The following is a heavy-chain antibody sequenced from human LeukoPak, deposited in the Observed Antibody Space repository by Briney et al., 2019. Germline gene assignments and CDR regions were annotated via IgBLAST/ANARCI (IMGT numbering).Heavy chain of an antibody. CDR1: GYTFTSYG. V-gene: IGHV1-18*01. CDR3: ARDLCSSTSCYTGWFDP. CDR2: ISAYNGNT. J-gene: IGHJ5*02. Sequence: ASVKVSCKASGYTFTSYGISWVRQAPGQGLEWMGWISAYNGNTNYAQKLQGRVTMTTDTSTSTACMELRSLRSDDTAVYYCARDLCSSTSCYTGWFDPWGQGTLVTVSS. D-gene: IGHD2-2*02.